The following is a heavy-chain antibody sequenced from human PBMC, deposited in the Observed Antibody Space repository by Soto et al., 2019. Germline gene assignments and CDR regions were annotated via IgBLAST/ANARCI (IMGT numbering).Heavy chain of an antibody. J-gene: IGHJ3*01. D-gene: IGHD3-3*02. CDR2: MTYDGATE. CDR3: ARVRLSIAVNDALDV. CDR1: GFTFSDYV. V-gene: IGHV3-30*14. Sequence: GGSLRLSCAASGFTFSDYVIHWVRQAAGKGLEWVASMTYDGATEYYADSVKGRFTMSRDNSKRTLSLQMNSLRPEDTAVYYCARVRLSIAVNDALDVWGQGTTVTVSS.